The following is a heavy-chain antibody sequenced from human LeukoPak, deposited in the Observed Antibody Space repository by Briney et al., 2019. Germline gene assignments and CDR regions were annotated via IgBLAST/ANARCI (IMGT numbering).Heavy chain of an antibody. J-gene: IGHJ6*02. V-gene: IGHV4-59*08. CDR3: ARRQQQWHSYGMDV. CDR2: IYYSGST. D-gene: IGHD6-19*01. CDR1: GGSLSSYY. Sequence: SETLSLTCTVSGGSLSSYYWSWIRQPPGKGLEWIGYIYYSGSTNYNPSLTSRVTISVDTSKNQFSLKLSSVTAADTAVYYCARRQQQWHSYGMDVWGQGTTVTVSS.